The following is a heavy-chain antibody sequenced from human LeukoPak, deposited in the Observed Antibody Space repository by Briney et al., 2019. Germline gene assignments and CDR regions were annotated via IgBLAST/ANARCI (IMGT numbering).Heavy chain of an antibody. D-gene: IGHD6-13*01. CDR1: GYTFSTYG. V-gene: IGHV1-18*01. CDR3: AREKTRLAAGDAFDI. CDR2: ISTYNGNT. Sequence: ASVKVSCKPSGYTFSTYGISWVRQAPGQGLEWMGWISTYNGNTYYALKLQGRVTMTTDTSTSTAYMELRSLRSDDTAVYYCAREKTRLAAGDAFDIWGQGTMGTVSS. J-gene: IGHJ3*02.